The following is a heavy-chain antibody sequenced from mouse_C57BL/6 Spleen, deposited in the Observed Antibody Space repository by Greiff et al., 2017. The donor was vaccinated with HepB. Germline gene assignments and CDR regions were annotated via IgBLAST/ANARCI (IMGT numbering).Heavy chain of an antibody. J-gene: IGHJ1*03. CDR2: INYDGSST. V-gene: IGHV5-16*01. Sequence: EVQVVESEGGLVQPGRSMKLSCTASGFTFSDYYMAWVRQVPEKGLEWVANINYDGSSTYYLDSLKSRFIISRDNAKNILYLQMSSLKSEDTATYYCARGTGTWYFDVWGTGTTVTVSS. D-gene: IGHD4-1*01. CDR1: GFTFSDYY. CDR3: ARGTGTWYFDV.